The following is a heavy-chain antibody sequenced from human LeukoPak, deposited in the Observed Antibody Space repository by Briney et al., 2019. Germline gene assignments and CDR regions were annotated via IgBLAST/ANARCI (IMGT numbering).Heavy chain of an antibody. D-gene: IGHD6-19*01. Sequence: SETLSLTCTVSGGSISNSFYYWGWIRQPPGKGLEWVGSIKYSGSTYYNPSLRSRVTISVDTSKNQFSLKLSSVTAADTAVYYCARDQGRWLVRTFDYWGQGTLVTVSS. CDR3: ARDQGRWLVRTFDY. CDR1: GGSISNSFYY. J-gene: IGHJ4*02. V-gene: IGHV4-39*07. CDR2: IKYSGST.